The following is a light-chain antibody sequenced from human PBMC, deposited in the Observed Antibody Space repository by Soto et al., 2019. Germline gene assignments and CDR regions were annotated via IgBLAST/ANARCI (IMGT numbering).Light chain of an antibody. V-gene: IGKV1-33*01. CDR1: QDISNY. J-gene: IGKJ5*01. Sequence: DIQLTQSPSSLSASVGDRVTITCQASQDISNYLNWYQQKPGKAPKLLIYDASNLETGVPSRFSGSGSGTDFTFTISSLQPEEIATYYCQQYDNLPITVGQGTRLEI. CDR3: QQYDNLPIT. CDR2: DAS.